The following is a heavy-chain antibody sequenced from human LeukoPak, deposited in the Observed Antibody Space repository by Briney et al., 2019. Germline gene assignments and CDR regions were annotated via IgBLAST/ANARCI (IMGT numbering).Heavy chain of an antibody. Sequence: GGSLRLSCAASGFTFSSYAMHWVRQAPGKGLEWVAVISYDGSNKYYADSVKGRFTISRDNSKNTLYLQMNSLRAEDTAVYYCARDQGDGDNGPGFYYGMDVWGQGTTVTVSS. CDR3: ARDQGDGDNGPGFYYGMDV. J-gene: IGHJ6*02. D-gene: IGHD4-17*01. V-gene: IGHV3-30-3*01. CDR2: ISYDGSNK. CDR1: GFTFSSYA.